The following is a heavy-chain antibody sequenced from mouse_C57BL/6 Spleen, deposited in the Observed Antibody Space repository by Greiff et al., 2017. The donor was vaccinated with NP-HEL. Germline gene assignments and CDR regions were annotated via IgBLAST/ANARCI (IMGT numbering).Heavy chain of an antibody. J-gene: IGHJ2*01. Sequence: EVQLQQSGAELVRPGASVKLSCTASGFNIKDDYMHWVKQRPEQGLEWIGWIDPENGDTEYASKFQGKATITADTSSNTAYLQLSSLTSEDTAVYYCTLRSPYYFDYWGQGTTLTVSS. V-gene: IGHV14-4*01. CDR2: IDPENGDT. CDR3: TLRSPYYFDY. CDR1: GFNIKDDY. D-gene: IGHD1-1*01.